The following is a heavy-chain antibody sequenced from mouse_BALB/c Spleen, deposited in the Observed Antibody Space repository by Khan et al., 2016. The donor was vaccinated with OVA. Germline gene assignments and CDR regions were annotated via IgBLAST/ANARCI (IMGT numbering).Heavy chain of an antibody. Sequence: EVGLVESGGGLVKPGGSLKLSCATSGFTFSSYAMSWVRQTPEKRLEWVATISSGGSYTYYPDSVKGRFAISRDTAKNTLYLQMSSLRSEDTAMYYCARRYDGYYGGAMDYWGQGTSVTVAA. CDR2: ISSGGSYT. D-gene: IGHD2-3*01. CDR1: GFTFSSYA. J-gene: IGHJ4*01. CDR3: ARRYDGYYGGAMDY. V-gene: IGHV5-9-3*01.